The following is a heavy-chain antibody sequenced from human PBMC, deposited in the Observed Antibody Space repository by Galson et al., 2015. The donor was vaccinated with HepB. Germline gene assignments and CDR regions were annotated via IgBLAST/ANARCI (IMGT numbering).Heavy chain of an antibody. CDR3: AQERGCGGTNCHNLRGY. J-gene: IGHJ4*02. CDR2: VTIGGYI. CDR1: GFTLSGHA. D-gene: IGHD2-2*02. Sequence: SLRLSCAASGFTLSGHAMAWVRHTPGKGLEWVSSVTIGGYIYYADSVKGRFTISRDISKNTLYLQTNSLRVEDTAVYYCAQERGCGGTNCHNLRGYWGPGTLVTVSS. V-gene: IGHV3-23*01.